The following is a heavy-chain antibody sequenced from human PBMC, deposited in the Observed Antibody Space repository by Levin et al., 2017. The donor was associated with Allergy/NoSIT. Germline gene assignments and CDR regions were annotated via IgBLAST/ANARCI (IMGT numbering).Heavy chain of an antibody. CDR1: GFTFNIYT. J-gene: IGHJ4*02. CDR2: ISTNSAYI. CDR3: ARGPEV. V-gene: IGHV3-21*01. Sequence: AGGSLRLSCSASGFTFNIYTMNWVRQAPGKGLEWISFISTNSAYIFYADSVRGRFTISRDNAKGSLYLQMNSLRADDTAIYYCARGPEVWGQGTPVTVSS.